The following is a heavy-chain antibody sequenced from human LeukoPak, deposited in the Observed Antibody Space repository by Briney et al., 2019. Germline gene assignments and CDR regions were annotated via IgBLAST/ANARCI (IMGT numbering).Heavy chain of an antibody. CDR2: NYFSGTT. J-gene: IGHJ4*02. Sequence: PSETLSLTCTIYGGSISTYSWNWIRQPPGKGLEWIGYNYFSGTTNYNPALKSRVTISVDRSKNQFSLKLTSVTAADTAVYYCCGSGSFAGPFDYWGQRALVTVSS. CDR1: GGSISTYS. D-gene: IGHD6-19*01. V-gene: IGHV4-59*03. CDR3: CGSGSFAGPFDY.